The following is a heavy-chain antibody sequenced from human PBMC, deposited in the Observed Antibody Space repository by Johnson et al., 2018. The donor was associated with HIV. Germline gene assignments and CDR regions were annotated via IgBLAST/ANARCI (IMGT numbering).Heavy chain of an antibody. CDR2: IKQDGSEK. J-gene: IGHJ3*02. V-gene: IGHV3-7*03. Sequence: VQLVESGGGLVQPGGSLRLSCAASGFTFSSYWMSWVRQAPGKGLEWVANIKQDGSEKYHVDSVRGRFTISRDNAKNSLYLQMDSLRAEDTAIYYCARPIARGASDIWGQGTMVTVSS. CDR3: ARPIARGASDI. CDR1: GFTFSSYW. D-gene: IGHD3-10*01.